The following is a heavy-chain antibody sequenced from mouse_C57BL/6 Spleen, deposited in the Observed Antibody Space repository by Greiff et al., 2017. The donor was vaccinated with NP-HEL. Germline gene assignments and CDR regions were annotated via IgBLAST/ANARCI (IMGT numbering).Heavy chain of an antibody. Sequence: VQLQQPGAELVRPGSSVKLSCKASGYTFTSYWMDWVKQRPGQGLEWIGNIYPSDSETHYNQKFKDKATLTVDKSSSTAYMQLSSLTSEDSAVYYCARGYYDYRVYYAMDYWGQGTSVTVSS. J-gene: IGHJ4*01. D-gene: IGHD2-4*01. CDR3: ARGYYDYRVYYAMDY. CDR2: IYPSDSET. V-gene: IGHV1-61*01. CDR1: GYTFTSYW.